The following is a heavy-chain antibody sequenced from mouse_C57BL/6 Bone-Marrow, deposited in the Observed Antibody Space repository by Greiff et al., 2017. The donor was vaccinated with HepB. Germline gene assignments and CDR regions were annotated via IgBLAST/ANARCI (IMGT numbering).Heavy chain of an antibody. CDR1: GYAFTNYL. V-gene: IGHV1-54*01. CDR3: ARGDYYGKDY. D-gene: IGHD1-1*01. J-gene: IGHJ2*01. CDR2: INPGSGGT. Sequence: VQGVESGAELVRPGTSVKVSCKASGYAFTNYLIEWVKQRPGQGLEWIGVINPGSGGTNYNEKFKGKATLTADKSSSTAYMQLSRLTSEDSAVYFWARGDYYGKDYWGLGTTLTVSS.